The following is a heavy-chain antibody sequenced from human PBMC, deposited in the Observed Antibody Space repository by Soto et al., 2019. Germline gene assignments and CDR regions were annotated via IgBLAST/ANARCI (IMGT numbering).Heavy chain of an antibody. J-gene: IGHJ5*02. D-gene: IGHD3-3*01. CDR1: GGSISIYY. V-gene: IGHV4-59*01. CDR2: IYYSGST. Sequence: SETLSLTCTVSGGSISIYYWSWIRHPPGKGLEWIGYIYYSGSTNYNPSLKSRVTISVDTSKNQFSLKLSSVTAADTAVYYCARSSRITIFGVVTANWFDPWGQGTLVTVSS. CDR3: ARSSRITIFGVVTANWFDP.